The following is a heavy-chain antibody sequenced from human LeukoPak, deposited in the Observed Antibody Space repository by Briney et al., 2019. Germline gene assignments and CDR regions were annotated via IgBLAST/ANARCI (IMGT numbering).Heavy chain of an antibody. D-gene: IGHD5-12*01. CDR1: GGTFSSYA. CDR3: ARDPRLYSGYDRSDP. Sequence: SVKVSCKASGGTFSSYAISWVRQAPGQGLEWMGRIIPILGIANYAQKFQGRVTITADKSTSTAYMELSSLRSEDTAVYYCARDPRLYSGYDRSDPWGQGTLVTVSP. J-gene: IGHJ5*02. CDR2: IIPILGIA. V-gene: IGHV1-69*04.